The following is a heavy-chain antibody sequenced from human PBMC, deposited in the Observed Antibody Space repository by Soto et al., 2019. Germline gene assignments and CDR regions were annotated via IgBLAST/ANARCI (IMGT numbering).Heavy chain of an antibody. Sequence: VQLQESGPRLVKPSETLSLTCSVSGDSISSYYWTWIRQPPGKGLEWIGYIYYSGSTNYNPSFKSRVNISVDTPKNQFSLKLTSVTAADTAVYYCARGVATIGPWGQGTLVTVSS. D-gene: IGHD5-12*01. V-gene: IGHV4-59*01. J-gene: IGHJ5*02. CDR1: GDSISSYY. CDR2: IYYSGST. CDR3: ARGVATIGP.